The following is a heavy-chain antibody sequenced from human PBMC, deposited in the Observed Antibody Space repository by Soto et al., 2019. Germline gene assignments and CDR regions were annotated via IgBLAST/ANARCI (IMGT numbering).Heavy chain of an antibody. Sequence: QVQLVESGGGMVQPGRSLRLSCATSGFTFSGYGMHWVRQAPGKGLEWVAVIWYDGSNKYYADSVKGRFTISRDNSKNTLYLQMNSLRAEDTAVYYCAREGKDIVATIRPYYFDYWGQGTLVTVSS. J-gene: IGHJ4*02. D-gene: IGHD5-12*01. CDR3: AREGKDIVATIRPYYFDY. CDR1: GFTFSGYG. CDR2: IWYDGSNK. V-gene: IGHV3-33*01.